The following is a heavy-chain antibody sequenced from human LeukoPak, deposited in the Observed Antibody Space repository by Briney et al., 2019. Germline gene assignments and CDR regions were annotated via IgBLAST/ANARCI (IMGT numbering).Heavy chain of an antibody. D-gene: IGHD1-26*01. CDR2: INPTSGGT. CDR1: GYNFTGYY. CDR3: SRDPPRVGAPDY. J-gene: IGHJ4*02. Sequence: ASVKVSCKASGYNFTGYYIHWVRQAPGQGLEWMGWINPTSGGTKYAQKFQGRVTMTWDTSTSTAYMDLSRLRSDDTAVYFCSRDPPRVGAPDYWGQGTLLTVSS. V-gene: IGHV1-2*02.